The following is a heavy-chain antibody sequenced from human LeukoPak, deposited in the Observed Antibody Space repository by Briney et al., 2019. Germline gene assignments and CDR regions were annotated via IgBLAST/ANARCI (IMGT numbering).Heavy chain of an antibody. CDR3: AREGG. Sequence: GGSLRLSCAASGFIFSGYSMHWVRQTPGKGLERLSTISSSSTYIFYADSVKGRFTISRDNAKNSLYLQMNSLRADDTAVYYCAREGGWGRGTPVTVSS. J-gene: IGHJ4*02. CDR2: ISSSSTYI. D-gene: IGHD3-16*01. CDR1: GFIFSGYS. V-gene: IGHV3-21*01.